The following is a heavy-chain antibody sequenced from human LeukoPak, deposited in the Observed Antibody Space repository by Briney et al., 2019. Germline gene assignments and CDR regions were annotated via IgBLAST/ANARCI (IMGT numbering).Heavy chain of an antibody. V-gene: IGHV3-11*04. CDR3: ARSILPAANAIDY. CDR1: GFNFSDYY. D-gene: IGHD2-2*01. CDR2: MSSSGSTI. J-gene: IGHJ4*02. Sequence: PGGSLRLSCAASGFNFSDYYMNWIRQATGKGLEWISYMSSSGSTISYADSVTGRFTVSRDNAKNSIYLQMDSLRAEDKAVYYCARSILPAANAIDYWGQGTLLTVSS.